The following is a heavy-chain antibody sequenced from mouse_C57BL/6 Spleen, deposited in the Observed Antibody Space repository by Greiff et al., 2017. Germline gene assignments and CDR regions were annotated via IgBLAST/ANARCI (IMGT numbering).Heavy chain of an antibody. CDR2: IRSKSNNYAT. V-gene: IGHV10-1*01. J-gene: IGHJ1*03. CDR3: VRDYGSSYRNFDV. CDR1: GFSFTTYA. D-gene: IGHD1-1*01. Sequence: EVQVVESGGGLVQPKGSLKLSCAASGFSFTTYAMNWARQAPGKGLEWVARIRSKSNNYATYYADSVKDRFTISRDDSESMLYLQMNNLKTEDTAMYYYVRDYGSSYRNFDVWGTGTTVTVSS.